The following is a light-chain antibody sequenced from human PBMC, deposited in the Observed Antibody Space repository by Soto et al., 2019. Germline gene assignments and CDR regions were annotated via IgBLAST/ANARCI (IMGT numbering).Light chain of an antibody. CDR3: AAWDDRLSGYV. J-gene: IGLJ1*01. V-gene: IGLV1-47*01. CDR2: RSN. CDR1: SSNIGSNY. Sequence: SALTQPPSASGTPGQRVTISCSGSSSNIGSNYVYWYQQLPGTAPKVLMYRSNQRLSGVPDRFSGSKSGTSASLAISGLRSEDEADYYCAAWDDRLSGYVFGNGTKVTVL.